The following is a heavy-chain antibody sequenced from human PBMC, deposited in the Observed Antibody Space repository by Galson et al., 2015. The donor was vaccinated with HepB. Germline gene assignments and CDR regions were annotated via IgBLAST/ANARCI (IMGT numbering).Heavy chain of an antibody. CDR2: ILTNTGNP. D-gene: IGHD3-22*01. CDR1: GYTFTNYA. J-gene: IGHJ4*02. V-gene: IGHV7-4-1*02. CDR3: ARDGNYYDTRGPDY. Sequence: SVKVSCKASGYTFTNYAMNWVRQAPGQGLEWMGWILTNTGNPTYAQGFTGRFVFSLDTSVSTAYLQISSLKAEDPAVYYCARDGNYYDTRGPDYWGQGPLVTVSS.